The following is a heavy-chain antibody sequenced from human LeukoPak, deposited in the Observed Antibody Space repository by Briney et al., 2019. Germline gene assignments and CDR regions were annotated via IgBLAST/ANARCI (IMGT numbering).Heavy chain of an antibody. CDR3: ARDHSSNRWLNYCGMDV. CDR2: IYYSGST. V-gene: IGHV4-59*01. CDR1: GGSISSYY. J-gene: IGHJ6*02. Sequence: SETLSLTCTVSGGSISSYYWSWIRQPPGKGLEWIGYIYYSGSTNYNPSLKSRVTISVDTSKNQFSLKLSSVTAADTAVYYCARDHSSNRWLNYCGMDVWGQGTTVTVSS. D-gene: IGHD6-13*01.